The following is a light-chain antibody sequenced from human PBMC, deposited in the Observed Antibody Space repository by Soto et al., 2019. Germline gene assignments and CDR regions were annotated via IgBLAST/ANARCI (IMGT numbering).Light chain of an antibody. CDR3: QQYGDWPLT. CDR2: ATS. Sequence: EIVVTQSPATLSVSPGERATLSCRASQSVGNNFAWYQQKPGQAPRLLIFATSTRATGVPARFSGSWSGTEFTLTISRLQSEDFAFYYCQQYGDWPLTFGGGAKVEIE. CDR1: QSVGNN. V-gene: IGKV3-15*01. J-gene: IGKJ4*01.